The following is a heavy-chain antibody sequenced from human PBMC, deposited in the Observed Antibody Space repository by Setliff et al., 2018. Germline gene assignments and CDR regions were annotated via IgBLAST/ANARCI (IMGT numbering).Heavy chain of an antibody. D-gene: IGHD3-22*01. CDR3: ARERTLNTYYYDSSGYYYPRNYYYYYSMDV. CDR2: IYTSWST. Sequence: SETLSLTCTGSDDSISSRHYYWSWIRQPAGRGLEWLGQIYTSWSTNYNPSLKGRATLSIDASKRQFSLKLTSVTAADTAVYYCARERTLNTYYYDSSGYYYPRNYYYYYSMDVWGKGTTVTVSS. J-gene: IGHJ6*03. V-gene: IGHV4-61*09. CDR1: DDSISSRHYY.